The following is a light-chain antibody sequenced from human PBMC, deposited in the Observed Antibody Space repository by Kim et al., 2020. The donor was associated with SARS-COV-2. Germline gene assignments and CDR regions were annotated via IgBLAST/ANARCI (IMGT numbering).Light chain of an antibody. Sequence: PAGIDTTTGASSPGQVTCGNSPSWFQQKPGQAPRQLISSTTNKQSWTPARFSGSLLGGKAALTLSGVQPEDEADYYCLYYYGGAWVFGGGTKVTVL. CDR3: LYYYGGAWV. V-gene: IGLV7-43*01. J-gene: IGLJ3*02. CDR2: STT. CDR1: PGQVTCGNS.